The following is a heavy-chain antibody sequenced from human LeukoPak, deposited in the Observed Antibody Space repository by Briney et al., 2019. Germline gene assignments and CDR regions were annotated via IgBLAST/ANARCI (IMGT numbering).Heavy chain of an antibody. D-gene: IGHD3-3*01. Sequence: ASVKVSCKASGYTFTSYGISWVRQAPGQGLEWMGWICAYNGNTNYAQKLQGRVTMTTDTSTSTAYMELRSLRSDDTAVYYCARDVVRNLRFLYYGMDVWGQGTTVTVS. V-gene: IGHV1-18*01. CDR2: ICAYNGNT. CDR3: ARDVVRNLRFLYYGMDV. J-gene: IGHJ6*02. CDR1: GYTFTSYG.